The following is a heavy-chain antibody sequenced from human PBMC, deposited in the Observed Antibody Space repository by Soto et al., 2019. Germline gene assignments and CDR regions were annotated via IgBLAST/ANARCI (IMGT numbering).Heavy chain of an antibody. Sequence: QVQLVQSGAEVKKPGASVKVSCKASGYTFTNYYIHWVRQAPGQGLEWMGWINPKSGNTNYTQKFQDWVTMTRDTSTSTAYMELSRLRSDDTAVYYGARDFGSYWFDYWGQGTLVTVSS. CDR3: ARDFGSYWFDY. CDR2: INPKSGNT. CDR1: GYTFTNYY. V-gene: IGHV1-2*04. J-gene: IGHJ4*02. D-gene: IGHD3-10*01.